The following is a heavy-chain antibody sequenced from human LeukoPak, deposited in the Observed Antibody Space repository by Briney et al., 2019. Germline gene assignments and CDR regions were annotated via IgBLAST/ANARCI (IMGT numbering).Heavy chain of an antibody. CDR2: IIPIFGTA. CDR1: GGTFSSYA. J-gene: IGHJ3*02. V-gene: IGHV1-69*13. CDR3: ARVASTTRRHNAFDI. Sequence: ASVKVSCKASGGTFSSYAISWVRQAPGQGLEWMGGIIPIFGTANYAQKFQGRVTITADESTSTAYMELSSLRSEDTAVYYCARVASTTRRHNAFDIWGHGTMVTVSS. D-gene: IGHD1-1*01.